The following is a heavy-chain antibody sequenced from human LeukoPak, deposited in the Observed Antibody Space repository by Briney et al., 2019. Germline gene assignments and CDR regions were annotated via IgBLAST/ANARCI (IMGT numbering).Heavy chain of an antibody. CDR1: GGSISTYY. D-gene: IGHD2-15*01. J-gene: IGHJ5*01. CDR3: ARRSCSGGTCYESRGWFDS. V-gene: IGHV4-59*12. Sequence: PSETLSLTCTLSGGSISTYYWSWVRQPPGKGLEWIGYIYYTGSTDYNPSLKSRVTMSVDTSKNQFSPKLSSVTAADTAVYYCARRSCSGGTCYESRGWFDSWGQGTLVTVSS. CDR2: IYYTGST.